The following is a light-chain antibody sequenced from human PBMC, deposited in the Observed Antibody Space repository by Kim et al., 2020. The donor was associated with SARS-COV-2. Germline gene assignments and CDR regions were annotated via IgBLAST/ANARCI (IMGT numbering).Light chain of an antibody. CDR1: ISNIGGNP. J-gene: IGLJ3*02. Sequence: GERVTMSCSGRISNIGGNPVTWYKQFPGAAPKLLIHTNDQRPSGVPDRISGSKSGTSASLAISGLQFQDEARYFCATWDATLNTPLFGGGTELTVL. CDR3: ATWDATLNTPL. CDR2: TND. V-gene: IGLV1-44*01.